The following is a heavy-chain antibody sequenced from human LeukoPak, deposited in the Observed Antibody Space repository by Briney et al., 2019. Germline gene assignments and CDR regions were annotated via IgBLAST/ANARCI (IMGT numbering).Heavy chain of an antibody. D-gene: IGHD1-26*01. CDR1: GFTFRSYG. Sequence: PGGSLRLSCAPSGFTFRSYGMHWVRQAPGKGLEWLAVMWYDGSNKYYADSVKGRFTISRDNAKNSLYLQMNSLRAEDTAVYYCSRVIIVGATGIWGQGTMVTVSS. CDR2: MWYDGSNK. J-gene: IGHJ3*02. V-gene: IGHV3-33*01. CDR3: SRVIIVGATGI.